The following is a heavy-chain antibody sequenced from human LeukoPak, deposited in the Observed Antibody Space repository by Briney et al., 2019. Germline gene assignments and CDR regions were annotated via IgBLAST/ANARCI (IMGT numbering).Heavy chain of an antibody. D-gene: IGHD3-3*01. CDR1: GFTFSSYG. J-gene: IGHJ6*03. V-gene: IGHV3-23*01. Sequence: GGSLRLSCAASGFTFSSYGMCWVRQAPGKGLEWVSTISGSGGSTYYADSVKGRFTISRENSKNTLYLQMNSLRAEDTAVYYCAKDGGGTIFGMVIILHYMDVWGKGTTVTVSS. CDR3: AKDGGGTIFGMVIILHYMDV. CDR2: ISGSGGST.